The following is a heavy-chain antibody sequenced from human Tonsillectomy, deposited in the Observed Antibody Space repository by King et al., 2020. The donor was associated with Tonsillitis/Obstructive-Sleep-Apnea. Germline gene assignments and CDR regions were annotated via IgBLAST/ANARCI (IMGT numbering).Heavy chain of an antibody. CDR1: GGSITSYY. CDR2: IYYSGST. J-gene: IGHJ5*02. V-gene: IGHV4-59*01. CDR3: ARGGLGDGTSRWFDP. D-gene: IGHD2-2*01. Sequence: VQLQESGPGLVKPSETLSLTCTVSGGSITSYYWSWVRQPPGKGLEWIGYIYYSGSTNYNPSLRSRVSISVDTSKNQFSLKLSSVTAADTAVYYCARGGLGDGTSRWFDPWGQGTLVTVSS.